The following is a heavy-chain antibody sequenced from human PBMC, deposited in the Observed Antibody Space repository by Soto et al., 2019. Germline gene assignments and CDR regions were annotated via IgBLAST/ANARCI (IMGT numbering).Heavy chain of an antibody. V-gene: IGHV1-2*04. D-gene: IGHD2-15*01. CDR3: ARENRYCSGGSCSRTGWFDP. Sequence: ASVKVSCKASGYTFTGYYMHWVRQAPGQGLEWMGWINPNSGGTNYAQKFQGWVTMTRDTSISTAYMELSRLRSDDTAVYYCARENRYCSGGSCSRTGWFDPWGQGTLVTVSS. CDR2: INPNSGGT. J-gene: IGHJ5*02. CDR1: GYTFTGYY.